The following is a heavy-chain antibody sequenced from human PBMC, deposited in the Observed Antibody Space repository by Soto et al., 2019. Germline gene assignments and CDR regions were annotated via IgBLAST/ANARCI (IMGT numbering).Heavy chain of an antibody. Sequence: QVQLQESGPGLVKPSQTLSLTCTVSGGSISSGGYYWNWIRQHPGKGLEWIGYIYYSGSTYYNPSLKSRVTISVDTSKNQFSXKLSSVXAADXXVXXXXXEXLXWGQGTLVTVSS. J-gene: IGHJ4*02. CDR1: GGSISSGGYY. CDR2: IYYSGST. V-gene: IGHV4-31*03. CDR3: XXEXLX.